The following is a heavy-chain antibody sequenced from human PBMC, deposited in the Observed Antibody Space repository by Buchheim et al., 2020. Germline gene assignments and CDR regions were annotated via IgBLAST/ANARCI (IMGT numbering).Heavy chain of an antibody. Sequence: QVQLQESGPGLVKPSGTLSLTCAVSGGSISSSNWWSWVRQPPGKGLEWIGEIYHSGSTNYNPSLKSRVTLSVDKYKNQFSLMLSSVTTAIYALSFHDACVFPSTAAFPLSAQ. CDR2: IYHSGST. CDR1: GGSISSSNW. V-gene: IGHV4-4*02. CDR3: DACVFPSTAAFPL. D-gene: IGHD2-21*01. J-gene: IGHJ3*01.